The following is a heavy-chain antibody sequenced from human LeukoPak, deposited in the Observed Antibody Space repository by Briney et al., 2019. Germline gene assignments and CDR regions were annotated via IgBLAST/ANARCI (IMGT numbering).Heavy chain of an antibody. Sequence: GGSLRLSCAVSGFTSSRHWMSLVRQTPEKGLEWVANIKEDASEENYVDSVKGRFTISRDNAKNSLYLQMNSLRAEDTAVYYCAIAAGWELGYWGQGTLVTVSS. CDR3: AIAAGWELGY. CDR2: IKEDASEE. V-gene: IGHV3-7*01. CDR1: GFTSSRHW. J-gene: IGHJ4*02. D-gene: IGHD6-25*01.